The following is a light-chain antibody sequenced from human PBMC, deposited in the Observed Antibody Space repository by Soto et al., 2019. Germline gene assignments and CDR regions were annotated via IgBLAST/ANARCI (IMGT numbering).Light chain of an antibody. CDR1: QSISSY. CDR2: AAS. Sequence: DIQMTQSPSSLSASVRDRVTITFRASQSISSYLNWYQQKPGKAHKLMIYAASSLKSGVPSTFSGSGSGTDCTITISSLQPEDFATYYCQQSYSTPRTLGQGTKVEIK. J-gene: IGKJ1*01. V-gene: IGKV1-39*01. CDR3: QQSYSTPRT.